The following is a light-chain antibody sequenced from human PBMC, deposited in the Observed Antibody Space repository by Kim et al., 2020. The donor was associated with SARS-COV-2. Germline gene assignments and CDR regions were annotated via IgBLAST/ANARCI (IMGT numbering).Light chain of an antibody. CDR1: SLRSYY. J-gene: IGLJ3*02. CDR2: GKN. Sequence: WGQTGRITCQGDSLRSYYASWYQQKPGQAPVLVIYGKNNRPSGIPDRFSGSSSGNTASLTITGAQAEDEADYYCNSRDSSGNHWVFGGGTQLTVL. V-gene: IGLV3-19*01. CDR3: NSRDSSGNHWV.